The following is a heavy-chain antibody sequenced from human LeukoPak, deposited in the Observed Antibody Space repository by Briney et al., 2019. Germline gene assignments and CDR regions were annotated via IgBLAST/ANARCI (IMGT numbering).Heavy chain of an antibody. D-gene: IGHD3-22*01. CDR3: ARGDYYDSSGYYFVDAFDI. CDR2: ISSRSSYI. J-gene: IGHJ3*02. V-gene: IGHV3-21*01. CDR1: GFTFSSYT. Sequence: GGSLRLSCAASGFTFSSYTMNWVRQAPGKGLEWVSSISSRSSYIYYADSVKGRFTISRDNAKNSLYLQMNSLRAEDTAVYYCARGDYYDSSGYYFVDAFDIWGQGTMVTVSS.